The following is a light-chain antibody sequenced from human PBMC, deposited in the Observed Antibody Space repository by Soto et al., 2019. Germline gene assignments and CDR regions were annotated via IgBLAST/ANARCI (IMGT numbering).Light chain of an antibody. CDR1: QTISSW. CDR3: QQYNSWSPLT. V-gene: IGKV1-5*01. Sequence: DIQMTQSPSTLSASVGDRVTITCRASQTISSWLAWYQQKPGKVPKLLIYAASSMECGVPSRFSGSGSGTDFTLTISSLQPDDFAVYYCQQYNSWSPLTFGQGTRVEI. J-gene: IGKJ5*01. CDR2: AAS.